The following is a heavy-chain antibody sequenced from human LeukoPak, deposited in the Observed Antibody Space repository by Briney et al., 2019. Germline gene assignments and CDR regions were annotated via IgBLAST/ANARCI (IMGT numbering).Heavy chain of an antibody. J-gene: IGHJ4*02. CDR3: ARMVSFDY. Sequence: SETLSLACAVYGGSFSGYYWSWIRQPPGKGLEWIGEINHSGSTNYNPSLKSRVTISVDTSKNQFSLKLSSVTAADTAVYYCARMVSFDYWGQGTLVTVSS. V-gene: IGHV4-34*01. CDR2: INHSGST. D-gene: IGHD5-18*01. CDR1: GGSFSGYY.